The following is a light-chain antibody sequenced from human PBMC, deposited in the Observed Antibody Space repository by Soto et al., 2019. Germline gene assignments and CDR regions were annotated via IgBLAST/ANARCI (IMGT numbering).Light chain of an antibody. CDR3: HQYGSSPRT. CDR2: GAS. J-gene: IGKJ2*01. V-gene: IGKV3-20*01. Sequence: EIVLTQSPGTLSLSPGERATLSCRASQSVSSSYLAWYQQKPGQAPRLLIYGASIRATGIPDRFSGSGSGTDFTLTISRLDPEDFVVYYCHQYGSSPRTFVQGTKLEIK. CDR1: QSVSSSY.